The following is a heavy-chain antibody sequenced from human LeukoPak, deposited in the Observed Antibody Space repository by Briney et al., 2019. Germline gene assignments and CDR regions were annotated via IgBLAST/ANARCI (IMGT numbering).Heavy chain of an antibody. CDR2: INPNGGGT. D-gene: IGHD6-13*01. Sequence: ASVKVSCKASGYTFTDYYIHWVRQAPGQGLEWMGWINPNGGGTNYAQKLQGRVTMTTDTSTSTAYMELRSLRSDDTAVYYCAREFSSSGNPLYYYGMDVWGQGTTVTVSS. J-gene: IGHJ6*02. V-gene: IGHV1-2*02. CDR1: GYTFTDYY. CDR3: AREFSSSGNPLYYYGMDV.